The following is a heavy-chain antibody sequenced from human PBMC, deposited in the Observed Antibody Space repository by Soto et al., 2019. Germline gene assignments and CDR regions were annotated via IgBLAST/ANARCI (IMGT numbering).Heavy chain of an antibody. Sequence: QVQLVESGGGVVQPGRSLRLSCAASGFTFSSYAMHWVRQAPGKGLEWVAVISYDGSNKYYADSVKGRFTISRDNSKNTLYLQMNSLRAEDTAVYYCASANVETAAGILGVGWGQGTLVTVSS. CDR1: GFTFSSYA. V-gene: IGHV3-30-3*01. CDR2: ISYDGSNK. D-gene: IGHD6-13*01. CDR3: ASANVETAAGILGVG. J-gene: IGHJ4*02.